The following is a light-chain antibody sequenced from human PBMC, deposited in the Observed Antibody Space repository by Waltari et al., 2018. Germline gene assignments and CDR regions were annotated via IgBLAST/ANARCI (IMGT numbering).Light chain of an antibody. J-gene: IGLJ3*02. CDR1: TRDVGSFNY. Sequence: SALTQPPSASGSPGQSVTISSTCTTRDVGSFNYVSWYQQHPGKAPKLMINDVSKRPSGVPDRFSGSKSGNTASLTVSGLQPEDEADYYCTSYAGSNNFVFGGGTKLTVL. V-gene: IGLV2-8*01. CDR2: DVS. CDR3: TSYAGSNNFV.